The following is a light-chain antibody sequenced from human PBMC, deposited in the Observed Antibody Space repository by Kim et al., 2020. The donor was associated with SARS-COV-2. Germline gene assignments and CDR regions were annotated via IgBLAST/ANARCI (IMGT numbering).Light chain of an antibody. J-gene: IGLJ2*01. CDR2: DVS. Sequence: GQSNTNTCSRTNSDIGGYNYVSWYHQHPTKAPKLMLYDVSKWPSGVSNRFSGSKSGNTASLTISGLQAEDEADYYCSSYTSINTVVFGGGTKLTVL. CDR3: SSYTSINTVV. V-gene: IGLV2-14*03. CDR1: NSDIGGYNY.